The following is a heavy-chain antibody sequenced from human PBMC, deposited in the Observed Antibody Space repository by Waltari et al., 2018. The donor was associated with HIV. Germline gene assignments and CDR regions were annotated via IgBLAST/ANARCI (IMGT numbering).Heavy chain of an antibody. D-gene: IGHD6-6*01. CDR2: IIPILGIA. CDR1: GGTFSSYA. CDR3: ARPSIAARPDWYVDL. V-gene: IGHV1-69*04. J-gene: IGHJ2*01. Sequence: VKVSCKASGGTFSSYAISWVRQAPGQGLEWMGRIIPILGIANYAQKFQGRVTITADKSTSTAYMELSSLRSEDTAVYYCARPSIAARPDWYVDLWGRGTLVTVSS.